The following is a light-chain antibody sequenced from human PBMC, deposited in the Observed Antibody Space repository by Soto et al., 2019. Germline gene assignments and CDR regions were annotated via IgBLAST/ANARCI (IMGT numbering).Light chain of an antibody. V-gene: IGKV1-5*01. CDR1: QSISSW. J-gene: IGKJ1*01. CDR2: DAS. CDR3: QQYNSYST. Sequence: DIPLTQSPSTLSASVGDRVPIXCRASQSISSWLAWYQQKPGKAPKLLIYDASSLESGVPSRFSGSGSGTEFTLTISSLQPDDFATYYCQQYNSYSTFGQGTKVDIK.